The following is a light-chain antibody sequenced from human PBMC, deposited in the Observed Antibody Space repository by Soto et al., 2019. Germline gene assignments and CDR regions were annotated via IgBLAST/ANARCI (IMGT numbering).Light chain of an antibody. CDR2: YAS. CDR1: QSVSYK. V-gene: IGKV3-15*01. CDR3: QQYDNWLS. J-gene: IGKJ5*01. Sequence: EIVMTQSPVTLSVSPGERATLSCRASQSVSYKVAWYQQKPGQAPXXIISYASSRATDVPARFSGSGSGTGFTLTISSLQSEDYAVYDCQQYDNWLSFGQGTRLEIK.